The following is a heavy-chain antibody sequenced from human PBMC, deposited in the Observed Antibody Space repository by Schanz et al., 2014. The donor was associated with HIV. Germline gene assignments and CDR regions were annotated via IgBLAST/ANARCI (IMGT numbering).Heavy chain of an antibody. Sequence: QVQLQESGPGLVKPSETLSLTCGVSGDSFSSDSHYWNWIRQPPGKGPEWIGFVSYSGSTKYNPALKIRITISVDTSKNQFSLKMDSVTAADTAVYYCARALNRGSSSWYIWYFDYWGQGTLVTVS. J-gene: IGHJ4*02. D-gene: IGHD6-13*01. V-gene: IGHV4-61*01. CDR1: GDSFSSDSHY. CDR2: VSYSGST. CDR3: ARALNRGSSSWYIWYFDY.